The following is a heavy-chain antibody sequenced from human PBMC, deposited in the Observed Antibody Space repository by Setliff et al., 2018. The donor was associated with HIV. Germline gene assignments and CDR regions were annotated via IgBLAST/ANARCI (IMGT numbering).Heavy chain of an antibody. D-gene: IGHD5-12*01. V-gene: IGHV1-18*01. J-gene: IGHJ3*02. CDR2: IGAYNGNT. CDR1: GYTFTSYG. CDR3: ARDPGRDGYNLGAFDI. Sequence: ASVKVSCKASGYTFTSYGISWVRQAPGQGLEWMGWIGAYNGNTNYAQKLQGRVTMTTDTSTSTAYMELRSLRSDDTAVYYCARDPGRDGYNLGAFDIWGQGTMVTVAS.